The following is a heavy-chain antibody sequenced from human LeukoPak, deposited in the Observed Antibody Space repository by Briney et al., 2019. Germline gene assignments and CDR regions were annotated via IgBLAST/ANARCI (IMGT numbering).Heavy chain of an antibody. Sequence: PGGSLRLSCSGSGFTFSTYAIHWVRQAPGKGLEYVSAISSNGGATYYADSVKGRFSISRDNSKNTLYLQMSSLRPDDTAVYYCVKDPDVGGYDHAFDIWGQGTMVTVSS. D-gene: IGHD5-12*01. CDR3: VKDPDVGGYDHAFDI. J-gene: IGHJ3*02. CDR2: ISSNGGAT. CDR1: GFTFSTYA. V-gene: IGHV3-64D*09.